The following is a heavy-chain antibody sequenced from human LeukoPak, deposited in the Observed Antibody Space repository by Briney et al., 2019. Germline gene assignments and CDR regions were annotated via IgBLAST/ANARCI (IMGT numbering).Heavy chain of an antibody. J-gene: IGHJ3*02. CDR1: GFTFSGSA. V-gene: IGHV3-73*01. CDR3: AIVFAGVGAFDI. D-gene: IGHD3-3*01. Sequence: GGSLRLSCAASGFTFSGSAMHWVRQASGKGLEWVGRIKSKANSYATAYAASVRGRYTISRDDSKNTAYLQMNSLKSEDTAVYYCAIVFAGVGAFDIWGHGTMVTVSS. CDR2: IKSKANSYAT.